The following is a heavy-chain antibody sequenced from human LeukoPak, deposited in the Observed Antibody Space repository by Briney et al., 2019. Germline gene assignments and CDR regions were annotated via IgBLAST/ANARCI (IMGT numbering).Heavy chain of an antibody. V-gene: IGHV3-7*05. D-gene: IGHD4-23*01. CDR3: AANGGPFDF. Sequence: GGSLRLSCAASGFTFSNYWMSWVRQAPGKGLEFVANIKQEGSEKYYVDSVKGRFTISRDNAKNSLYLQMNGLRAEDTAVYYCAANGGPFDFWGQGTLVTVSA. J-gene: IGHJ4*02. CDR1: GFTFSNYW. CDR2: IKQEGSEK.